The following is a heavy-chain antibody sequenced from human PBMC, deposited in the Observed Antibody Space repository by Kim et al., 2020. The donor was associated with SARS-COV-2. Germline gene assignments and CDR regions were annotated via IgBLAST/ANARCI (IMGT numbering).Heavy chain of an antibody. Sequence: SETLSLTCTVSGGSISSYYWSWIRQPPGKGLEWIGYIYYSGSTNYNPSLKSRVTISVDTSKNQFSLKLSSVTAADTAVYYCARERYSSSWFDYWGQGTLVTVSS. D-gene: IGHD6-13*01. CDR2: IYYSGST. J-gene: IGHJ4*02. CDR3: ARERYSSSWFDY. V-gene: IGHV4-59*13. CDR1: GGSISSYY.